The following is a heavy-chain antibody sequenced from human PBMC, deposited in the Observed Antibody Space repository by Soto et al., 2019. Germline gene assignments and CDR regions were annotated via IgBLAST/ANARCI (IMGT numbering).Heavy chain of an antibody. CDR2: FYYSGAT. Sequence: SETLSLTCSVSGDSVSDYYWNWIRQPPGKGLEWIGYFYYSGATSYNSSLQTRVSISVDTSKNQFSLRLTSVTAADTAVYYCVRGGVAAPPHFEYWGQGTKVTVSS. CDR1: GDSVSDYY. CDR3: VRGGVAAPPHFEY. J-gene: IGHJ4*02. D-gene: IGHD3-16*01. V-gene: IGHV4-59*02.